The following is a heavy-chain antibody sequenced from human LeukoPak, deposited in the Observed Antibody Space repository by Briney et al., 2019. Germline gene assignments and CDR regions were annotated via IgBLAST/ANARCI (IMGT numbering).Heavy chain of an antibody. CDR3: ARATSSSGENYFDY. D-gene: IGHD6-6*01. CDR2: IYTSGST. Sequence: SETLSLTCTVAGGSISSYYWSWIRQPAGKGLEWIGRIYTSGSTNYNPSLKSRVTMSVDTSKNQFSLKLSSVTAADTAVYYCARATSSSGENYFDYWGQGTLVTVSS. V-gene: IGHV4-4*07. J-gene: IGHJ4*02. CDR1: GGSISSYY.